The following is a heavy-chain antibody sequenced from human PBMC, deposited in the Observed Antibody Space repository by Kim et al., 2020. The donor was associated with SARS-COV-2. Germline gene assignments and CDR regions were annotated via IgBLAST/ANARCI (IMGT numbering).Heavy chain of an antibody. CDR3: ARGGEYSSSPDAFDI. V-gene: IGHV1-8*01. Sequence: QKIQGRVTMTRNTSISTAYMELSSLRSEDTAVYYCARGGEYSSSPDAFDIWGQGTMVTVSS. D-gene: IGHD6-6*01. J-gene: IGHJ3*02.